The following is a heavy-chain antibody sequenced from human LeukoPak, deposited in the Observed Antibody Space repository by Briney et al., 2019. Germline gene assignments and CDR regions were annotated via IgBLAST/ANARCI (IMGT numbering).Heavy chain of an antibody. CDR1: GFTFSTFW. Sequence: GGSLTLSCAASGFTFSTFWVTWVRQAPGKGLEWVASIREDGGETYFVDSVKGRFTMSRDNAKNSLYLQMHSLGVEDTAVYFCARDCSSTSCHAYHAFGIWGQGTMVTVSS. CDR2: IREDGGET. J-gene: IGHJ3*02. CDR3: ARDCSSTSCHAYHAFGI. D-gene: IGHD2-2*01. V-gene: IGHV3-7*04.